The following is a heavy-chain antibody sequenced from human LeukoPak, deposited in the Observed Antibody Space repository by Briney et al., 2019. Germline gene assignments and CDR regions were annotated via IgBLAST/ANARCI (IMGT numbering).Heavy chain of an antibody. V-gene: IGHV4-39*01. J-gene: IGHJ4*02. CDR2: IYYSGST. Sequence: SETLSLTCTVSGGSISSSSYWWGWSRQPPGKGLEWVANIYYSGSTHYNPSLKSRVTISIEKSKNQFSLKLSSVTAADTAVYYCARNYYESSGYYPWNFDYWGQGTLVTVSS. CDR1: GGSISSSSYW. CDR3: ARNYYESSGYYPWNFDY. D-gene: IGHD3-22*01.